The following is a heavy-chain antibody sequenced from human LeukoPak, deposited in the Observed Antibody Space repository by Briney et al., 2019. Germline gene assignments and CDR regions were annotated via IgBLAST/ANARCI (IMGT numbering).Heavy chain of an antibody. Sequence: SGGSLRLSCAASGFTFSSSGMHWVRQGPGKGLEWVAFIRYDGSKKYYADSVKGRFTISRDNSKNTMYMQMSSLRAEDTAVYYCAKDNYDYGDYDGGDYWGQGTLVTVSS. CDR1: GFTFSSSG. D-gene: IGHD4-17*01. V-gene: IGHV3-30*02. J-gene: IGHJ4*02. CDR3: AKDNYDYGDYDGGDY. CDR2: IRYDGSKK.